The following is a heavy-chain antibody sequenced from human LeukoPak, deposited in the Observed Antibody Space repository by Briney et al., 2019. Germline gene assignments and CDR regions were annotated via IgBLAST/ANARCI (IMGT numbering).Heavy chain of an antibody. CDR2: INPSGGST. CDR1: GYTFTSYY. V-gene: IGHV1-46*01. D-gene: IGHD1-26*01. CDR3: ARDILVGATSWFDP. Sequence: VASVKVSCRASGYTFTSYYMHWVRQAPGQGLEWMGIINPSGGSTSYAQKFQGRVTMTTDTSTSTAYMELRSLRSDDTAVYYCARDILVGATSWFDPWGQGTLVTVSS. J-gene: IGHJ5*02.